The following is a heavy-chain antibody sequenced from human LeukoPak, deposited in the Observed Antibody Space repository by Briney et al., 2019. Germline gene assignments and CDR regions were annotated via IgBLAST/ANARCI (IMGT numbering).Heavy chain of an antibody. V-gene: IGHV3-74*01. J-gene: IGHJ4*02. Sequence: GGSLRLSCADSGFIFSSYWMHWVRQAPGKGPVWVSRIKSDGSSPSYADSVKGRFTISRDNAKNTVYLQMNSLRAEDTAVYYCAKDGHYSNFYFDYWGQGTLVTVSS. CDR1: GFIFSSYW. CDR2: IKSDGSSP. D-gene: IGHD4-11*01. CDR3: AKDGHYSNFYFDY.